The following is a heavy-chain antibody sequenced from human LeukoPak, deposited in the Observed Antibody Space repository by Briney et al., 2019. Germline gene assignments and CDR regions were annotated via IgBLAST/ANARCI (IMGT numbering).Heavy chain of an antibody. Sequence: ASVKVSCRASGYTFTGYYMHWVRQAPGQGLEWMGWINPNSGGTNYAQKFQGRVTMTRDTSISTAYMELSRLRSDDTAVYYCARVITFGGVIVNWFDASGQGRLVTVSS. CDR1: GYTFTGYY. J-gene: IGHJ5*02. V-gene: IGHV1-2*02. D-gene: IGHD3-16*02. CDR2: INPNSGGT. CDR3: ARVITFGGVIVNWFDA.